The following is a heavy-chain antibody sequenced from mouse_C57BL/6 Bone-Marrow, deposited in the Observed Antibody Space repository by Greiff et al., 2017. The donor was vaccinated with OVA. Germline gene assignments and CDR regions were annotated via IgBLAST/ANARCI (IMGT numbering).Heavy chain of an antibody. V-gene: IGHV10-1*01. CDR1: GFSFNTYA. CDR2: IRSKSNNYAT. CDR3: VRHEGYFDV. Sequence: EADGGLVQPKGSLKLSCAASGFSFNTYAMNWVRQAPGKGLEWVARIRSKSNNYATYYADSVKDRFTISRDDSESMLYLQMNNLKTEDTAMYYCVRHEGYFDVWGTGTTVTVSS. J-gene: IGHJ1*03.